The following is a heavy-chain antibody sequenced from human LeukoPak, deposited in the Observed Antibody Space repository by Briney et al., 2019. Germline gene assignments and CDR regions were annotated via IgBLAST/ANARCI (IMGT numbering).Heavy chain of an antibody. CDR3: ARCLREWLVDSVWFDP. Sequence: SETLSLTCAVYGGSFSGYYWSWIRQPPGKGLEWIGEINHSGSTNYNPSLKSRVTISVDTSKNQFSLKLSSVTAADTAVYYCARCLREWLVDSVWFDPWGQGTLVTVSS. V-gene: IGHV4-34*01. CDR1: GGSFSGYY. D-gene: IGHD6-19*01. J-gene: IGHJ5*02. CDR2: INHSGST.